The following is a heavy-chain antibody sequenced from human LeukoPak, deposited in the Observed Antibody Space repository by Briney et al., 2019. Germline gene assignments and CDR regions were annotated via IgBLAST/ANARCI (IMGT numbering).Heavy chain of an antibody. Sequence: GGSLRLSCAASGFTFDDYAMHWVRQAPGKGLEWVSGISWNSGSIGYADSVKGRFTISRDNAKNSLYLQMNSLRAEDTALYYCAKDPYSSSWYGWFDPWGQGTLVTVSS. D-gene: IGHD6-13*01. CDR2: ISWNSGSI. V-gene: IGHV3-9*01. CDR3: AKDPYSSSWYGWFDP. CDR1: GFTFDDYA. J-gene: IGHJ5*02.